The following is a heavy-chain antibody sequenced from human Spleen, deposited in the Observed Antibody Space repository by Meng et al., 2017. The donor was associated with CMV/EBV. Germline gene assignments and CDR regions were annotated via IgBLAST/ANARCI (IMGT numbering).Heavy chain of an antibody. J-gene: IGHJ6*02. CDR2: ISAYNGNT. D-gene: IGHD2-2*02. Sequence: ASVKVSCKASGYTFTNYGISWVRQAPGQGLEWMAWISAYNGNTNYAQKFQGRVTMTEDKSTDTAYMELSSLRSEDTAGYYCASEISVFVSPLHHTPMDVWGQGTTVTVSS. V-gene: IGHV1-18*01. CDR3: ASEISVFVSPLHHTPMDV. CDR1: GYTFTNYG.